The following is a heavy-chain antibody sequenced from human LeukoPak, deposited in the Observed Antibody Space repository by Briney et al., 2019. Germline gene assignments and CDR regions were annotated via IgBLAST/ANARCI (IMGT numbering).Heavy chain of an antibody. Sequence: GESVKISCKGSGYSFTSYWIGWVRQMPGKGLEWMGIIYPGGSDTRYSPSFQGQVTISADKSISTAYLQWSSLKASDTAMYYCATAGGNSRVDDAFDIWGQGTMVTVSS. V-gene: IGHV5-51*01. CDR3: ATAGGNSRVDDAFDI. J-gene: IGHJ3*02. CDR1: GYSFTSYW. D-gene: IGHD4-23*01. CDR2: IYPGGSDT.